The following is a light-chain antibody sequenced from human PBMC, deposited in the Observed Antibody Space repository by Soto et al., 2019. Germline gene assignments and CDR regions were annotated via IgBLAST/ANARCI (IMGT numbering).Light chain of an antibody. Sequence: DIQLTQSPSFLSASVGDRVTITCRASQSINKWLAWYQQKPGKAPKLLIYKASSLESGVPSRFSGSGSGTDFTLTISSLQPEDFATYYCQQSSSSPITFGQGTRLEIK. CDR2: KAS. CDR1: QSINKW. CDR3: QQSSSSPIT. J-gene: IGKJ5*01. V-gene: IGKV1-5*03.